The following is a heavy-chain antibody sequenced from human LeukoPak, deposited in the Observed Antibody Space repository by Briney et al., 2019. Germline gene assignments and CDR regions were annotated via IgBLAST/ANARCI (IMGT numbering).Heavy chain of an antibody. Sequence: PSETLSLTCTVSGGSISSYYWSWIRQPPGKGLELIGYIYYSGSTNYNPSLKSRVTISVDTSKNQFSLKLSSVTAADTAVYYCARVSSGVYFDYWGQETLVTVSS. CDR2: IYYSGST. D-gene: IGHD2-15*01. V-gene: IGHV4-59*01. CDR3: ARVSSGVYFDY. J-gene: IGHJ4*02. CDR1: GGSISSYY.